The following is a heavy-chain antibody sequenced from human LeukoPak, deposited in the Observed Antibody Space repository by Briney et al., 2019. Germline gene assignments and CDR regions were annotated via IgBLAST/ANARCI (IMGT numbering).Heavy chain of an antibody. Sequence: SETLSLTCAVYGGSFSGYYWSWIRQPPGKGLEWIGEINHSGSTNYNPSLKSRVTISVDTSKNQFSLKLSSVTAADTAVYYCARRLTGYRIDYWGQGTLVTVSS. D-gene: IGHD3-9*01. CDR2: INHSGST. CDR1: GGSFSGYY. V-gene: IGHV4-34*01. J-gene: IGHJ4*02. CDR3: ARRLTGYRIDY.